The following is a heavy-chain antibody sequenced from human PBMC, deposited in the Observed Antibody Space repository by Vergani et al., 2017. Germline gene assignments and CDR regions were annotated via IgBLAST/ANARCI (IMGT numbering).Heavy chain of an antibody. D-gene: IGHD6-13*01. V-gene: IGHV3-7*01. Sequence: EVQLVESGGGLVQPGGSLRLSCAASGFTFSSYWMSWVRQAPGKGLEWVANIKQDGSEKYYADSVKGRFTISRDNSKNTLYLQMNSLRAEDTAVYYCARDSAYSSSFIDYWGQGTLVTVSS. CDR3: ARDSAYSSSFIDY. CDR2: IKQDGSEK. J-gene: IGHJ4*02. CDR1: GFTFSSYW.